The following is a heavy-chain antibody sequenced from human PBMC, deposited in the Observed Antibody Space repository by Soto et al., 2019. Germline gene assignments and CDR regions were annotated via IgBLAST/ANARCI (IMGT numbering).Heavy chain of an antibody. CDR1: GGSISSSSYY. V-gene: IGHV4-39*01. CDR3: ARQGPEGV. J-gene: IGHJ6*02. CDR2: IYYSGST. Sequence: QLQLQESGPGLVKPSETLSLTCTVSGGSISSSSYYWGWIRQPPGKGLEWIGSIYYSGSTYYNPSLKSRVTISVDTSKNQFSRKRSSVTAADTAVYYCARQGPEGVWGQGTTVTVSS.